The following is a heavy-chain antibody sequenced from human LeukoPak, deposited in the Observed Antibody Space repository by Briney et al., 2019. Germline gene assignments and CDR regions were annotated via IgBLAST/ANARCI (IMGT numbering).Heavy chain of an antibody. CDR2: ISYDGSNK. D-gene: IGHD3-10*01. J-gene: IGHJ4*02. V-gene: IGHV3-30*18. CDR1: GFTFSSHG. Sequence: PGESLRLSCAASGFTFSSHGMHWVRQAPGKGLEWVAVISYDGSNKYYGDSVKGRFTISRDNSKNTLYLQMNSLGAEVTAVYYCAKDLSWFGGIDYWGQGTLVTVSS. CDR3: AKDLSWFGGIDY.